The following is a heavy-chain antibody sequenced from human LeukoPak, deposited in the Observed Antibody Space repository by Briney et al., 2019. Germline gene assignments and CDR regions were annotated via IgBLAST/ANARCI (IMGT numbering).Heavy chain of an antibody. D-gene: IGHD2-15*01. CDR3: ARDRGDCSGGSCQHYFDY. CDR1: GFTFSSYA. Sequence: GRSLRLSCAASGFTFSSYAMHWVRQAPGKGLEWVAVISYDGSNKYYADSVKGRFTISRDNSKNTLYLQMNSLRAEDTAVYYCARDRGDCSGGSCQHYFDYWGQGTLVTVSS. V-gene: IGHV3-30*04. J-gene: IGHJ4*02. CDR2: ISYDGSNK.